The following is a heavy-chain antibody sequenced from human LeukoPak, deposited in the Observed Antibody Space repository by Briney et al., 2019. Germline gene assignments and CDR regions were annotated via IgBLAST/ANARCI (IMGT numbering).Heavy chain of an antibody. CDR3: TKARGYFGVDTIDY. CDR2: ISASGRDT. V-gene: IGHV3-23*01. J-gene: IGHJ4*02. D-gene: IGHD3-3*01. Sequence: GGSLRLSCTASGFTFINHAITWVRQAPGKGLEWVSAISASGRDTYYADSVKGRSTISRDNSRNTVYLQLNSLRAEDTAVYYCTKARGYFGVDTIDYWGQGTLVTVSS. CDR1: GFTFINHA.